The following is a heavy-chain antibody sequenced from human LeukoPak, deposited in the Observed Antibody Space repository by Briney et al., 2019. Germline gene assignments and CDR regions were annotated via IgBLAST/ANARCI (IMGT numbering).Heavy chain of an antibody. J-gene: IGHJ4*02. V-gene: IGHV3-21*01. D-gene: IGHD3-10*01. CDR2: ISSSSSYI. CDR1: GFTFSSYS. CDR3: ARDPGYYGSGNCKGCWDY. Sequence: GGSLRLSCAASGFTFSSYSMNWVRQAPGKGLEWVSSISSSSSYIYYADSVKGRFTISRDNAKNSLYLQMNSLRAEDTAVYYCARDPGYYGSGNCKGCWDYWGQGTLVTVSS.